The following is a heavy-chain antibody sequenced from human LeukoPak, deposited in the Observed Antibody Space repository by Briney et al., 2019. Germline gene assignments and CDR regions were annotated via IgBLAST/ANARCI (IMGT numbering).Heavy chain of an antibody. J-gene: IGHJ3*02. CDR1: GFPFDDYR. V-gene: IGHV3-20*04. CDR3: ARGGLIQRHAFDI. D-gene: IGHD1-1*01. Sequence: SGGSLRLSCAASGFPFDDYRMSGVRHGPGQGLEWVSGINWNGGSTGNADSVKGRFTISRDNAKNSLYLQMSSLRGEDTALYYCARGGLIQRHAFDIWGQGTMVTVSS. CDR2: INWNGGST.